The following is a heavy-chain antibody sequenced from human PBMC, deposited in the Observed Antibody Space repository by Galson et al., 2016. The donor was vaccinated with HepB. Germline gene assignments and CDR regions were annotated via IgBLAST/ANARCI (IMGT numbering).Heavy chain of an antibody. D-gene: IGHD5-24*01. J-gene: IGHJ4*02. V-gene: IGHV1-46*01. CDR1: GYTFTRYY. CDR3: ERYPGDGYNVPYDY. Sequence: SVKVSCKASGYTFTRYYMHWVRQAPGQGLEWMGIINPSFGSTSYAQKSQGRVTMTRDTSTSTVYMEVSSLRSEDTAVYYCERYPGDGYNVPYDYWGQGTLVTVSS. CDR2: INPSFGST.